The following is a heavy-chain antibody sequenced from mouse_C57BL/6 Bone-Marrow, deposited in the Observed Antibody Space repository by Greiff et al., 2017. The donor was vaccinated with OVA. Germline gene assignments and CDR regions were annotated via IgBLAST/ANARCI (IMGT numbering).Heavy chain of an antibody. D-gene: IGHD1-1*01. V-gene: IGHV5-4*01. CDR3: ARAYYGSSLFAY. J-gene: IGHJ3*01. CDR1: GFTFSSYA. CDR2: ISDGGSYT. Sequence: EVHLVESGGGLVKPGGSLKLSCAASGFTFSSYAMSWVRQTPEKRLEWVATISDGGSYTYYPDNVKGRFTISRDNAKNNLYLQVSHLKSEDTAMYYCARAYYGSSLFAYWGQGTLVTVSA.